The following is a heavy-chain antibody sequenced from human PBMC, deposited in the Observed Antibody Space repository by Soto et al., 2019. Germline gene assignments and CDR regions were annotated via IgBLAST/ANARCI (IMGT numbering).Heavy chain of an antibody. J-gene: IGHJ5*02. CDR3: APTPRLLVP. Sequence: QAQLQQSGAGLLKPSETLFLTCTVSGGSFTGYFYSWIRQPPGKGLEWIGEINDGGITKYNPSLKSRVTMSADTAKKQFSLRLTSLTVADTAVYYCAPTPRLLVPWGQGSPVFVSS. CDR1: GGSFTGYF. CDR2: INDGGIT. V-gene: IGHV4-34*02. D-gene: IGHD2-8*02.